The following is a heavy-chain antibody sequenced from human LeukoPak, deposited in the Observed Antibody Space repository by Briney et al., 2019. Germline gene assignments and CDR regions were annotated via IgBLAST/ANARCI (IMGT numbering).Heavy chain of an antibody. V-gene: IGHV7-4-1*02. J-gene: IGHJ6*02. CDR1: GYTFTSYA. CDR2: INTNTGNP. Sequence: ASVKVSCKASGYTFTSYAMNWVRQAPGQGLEWMGWINTNTGNPTYAQGFTGQFVFSLDTSVSTAYLQISSLKAEDTAVYYCARDRGSSGWPNYYYYYGMDVWGQGTTVTVSS. CDR3: ARDRGSSGWPNYYYYYGMDV. D-gene: IGHD6-19*01.